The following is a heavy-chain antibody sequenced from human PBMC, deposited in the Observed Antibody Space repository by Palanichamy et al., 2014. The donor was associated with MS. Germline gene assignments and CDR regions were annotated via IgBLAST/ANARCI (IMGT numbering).Heavy chain of an antibody. CDR2: ISSNGDGT. D-gene: IGHD6-6*01. CDR3: HHSIIAADYVDD. J-gene: IGHJ4*02. V-gene: IGHV3-64D*06. Sequence: EAQLVESGGGLAQPGGSLRLSCSASGFTFSSYVMHWVRQAPGKGLEYVSAISSNGDGTYYADSVKGRFTISRDNSKNTLYLQMSSLRPEDTAVYYCHHSIIAADYVDDWGQGTLVTVSS. CDR1: GFTFSSYV.